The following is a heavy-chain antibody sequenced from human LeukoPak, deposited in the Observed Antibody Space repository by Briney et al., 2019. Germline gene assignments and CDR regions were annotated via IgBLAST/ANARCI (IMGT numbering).Heavy chain of an antibody. Sequence: AGGSLRLSCVASGFTFSISWVTWVRQAPGKGLEWVANIDKHGSGKYYVDSVKGRFAISRDYASNSVFLQMDSLRAEDTSVYYCARDAGWGYYDLWGQGTPVIVSS. CDR2: IDKHGSGK. D-gene: IGHD1-26*01. CDR1: GFTFSISW. J-gene: IGHJ4*02. CDR3: ARDAGWGYYDL. V-gene: IGHV3-7*01.